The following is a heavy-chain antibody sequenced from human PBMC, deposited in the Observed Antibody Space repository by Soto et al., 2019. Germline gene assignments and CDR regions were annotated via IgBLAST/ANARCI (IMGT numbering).Heavy chain of an antibody. Sequence: SETLSLTCTVSGCSISSYYWSWIRQPPGKGLEWIGYIYYSGSTNYNPSLKSRVTISVDTSKNQFSLKLSSVTAADTAVYYCARAYGYYFHYWGQGTLVTVS. V-gene: IGHV4-59*01. D-gene: IGHD4-17*01. CDR2: IYYSGST. J-gene: IGHJ4*02. CDR3: ARAYGYYFHY. CDR1: GCSISSYY.